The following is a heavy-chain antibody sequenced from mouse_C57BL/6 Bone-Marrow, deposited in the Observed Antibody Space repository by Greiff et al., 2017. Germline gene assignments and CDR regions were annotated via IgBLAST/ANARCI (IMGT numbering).Heavy chain of an antibody. J-gene: IGHJ4*01. CDR1: GFTFTDYY. V-gene: IGHV7-3*01. D-gene: IGHD1-2*01. CDR2: IRNKANGYTT. Sequence: EVKLMESGGGLVQPGGSLSLSCAASGFTFTDYYMSWVRQPPGKALEWLGFIRNKANGYTTEYSASVKGRFTISRDNSQRILYLQMNALRAEDSATYYCASLLRHYAMDYWGQGTSVTVSS. CDR3: ASLLRHYAMDY.